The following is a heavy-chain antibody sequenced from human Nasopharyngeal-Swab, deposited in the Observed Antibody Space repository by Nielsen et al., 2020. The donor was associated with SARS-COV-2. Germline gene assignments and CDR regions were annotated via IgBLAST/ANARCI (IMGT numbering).Heavy chain of an antibody. D-gene: IGHD5-12*01. CDR3: ARQETGGYQYYFDY. CDR2: IYYSGST. V-gene: IGHV4-39*01. J-gene: IGHJ4*02. Sequence: WMRQPPGKGLEWIGSIYYSGSTYYNPSLKSRVTISVDTSKNQFSLKLSSVTAADTAVYYCARQETGGYQYYFDYWGQGTLVTVSS.